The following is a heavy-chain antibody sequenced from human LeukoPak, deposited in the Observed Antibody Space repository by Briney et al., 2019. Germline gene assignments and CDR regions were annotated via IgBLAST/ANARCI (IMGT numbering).Heavy chain of an antibody. V-gene: IGHV3-7*01. CDR2: IKQDGSEK. CDR3: ARDGLFCSSTSCYYYYYMDV. D-gene: IGHD2-2*01. J-gene: IGHJ6*03. CDR1: GFTFSSYW. Sequence: GGSLRLSCAASGFTFSSYWMSWVRQAPGKGLEWVANIKQDGSEKYYVDSVKGRFTISRDYAKNSLYLQMNSLRAEDTAVYYCARDGLFCSSTSCYYYYYMDVWGKGTTVTVSS.